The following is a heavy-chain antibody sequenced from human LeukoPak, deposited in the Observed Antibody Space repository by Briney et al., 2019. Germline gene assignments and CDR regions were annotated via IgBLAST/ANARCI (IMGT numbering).Heavy chain of an antibody. CDR1: GFTFSSYG. V-gene: IGHV3-30*18. CDR2: ISYDGSNK. D-gene: IGHD3-10*01. Sequence: GSLRLSCAASGFTFSSYGMHWVRQAPAKGLEWGAVISYDGSNKYYADSVKGRFTISRDNSKNTLYLQMNSLRAEDTAVYYCAKDKGFGEFLDYWGQGTLVTVSS. J-gene: IGHJ4*02. CDR3: AKDKGFGEFLDY.